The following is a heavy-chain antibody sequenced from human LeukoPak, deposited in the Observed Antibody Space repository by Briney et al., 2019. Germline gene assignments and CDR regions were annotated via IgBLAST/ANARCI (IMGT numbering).Heavy chain of an antibody. J-gene: IGHJ4*02. D-gene: IGHD3-22*01. V-gene: IGHV1-24*01. CDR3: ATGSYYYDSSGYSTRRPFDY. CDR1: GYTLTELS. CDR2: FDPEDGET. Sequence: ASVKVSCKVSGYTLTELSMHWVRQAPGKGLEWMGGFDPEDGETIYAQKFQGRVTMTEDTSTDTAYMELSSLRSEDTAVYYCATGSYYYDSSGYSTRRPFDYWGQGTLVTVSS.